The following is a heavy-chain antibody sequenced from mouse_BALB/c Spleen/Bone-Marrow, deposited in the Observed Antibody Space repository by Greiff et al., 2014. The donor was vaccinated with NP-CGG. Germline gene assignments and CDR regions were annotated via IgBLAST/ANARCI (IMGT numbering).Heavy chain of an antibody. CDR2: VWGGGIT. Sequence: VMLVESGPGLVAPSQSLSITCTVSGFSLTDYGVSWIRQPPGKGLEWLGVVWGGGITYYNSTRKSRLSITKDNSKSQVFLKMNSLQTDDTAMYDCSKHDTTVVVDYWGQGTTLTVSS. D-gene: IGHD1-1*01. J-gene: IGHJ2*01. CDR1: GFSLTDYG. CDR3: SKHDTTVVVDY. V-gene: IGHV2-6-5*01.